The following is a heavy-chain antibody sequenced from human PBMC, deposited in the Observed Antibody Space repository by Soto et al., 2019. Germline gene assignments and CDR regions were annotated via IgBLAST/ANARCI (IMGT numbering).Heavy chain of an antibody. Sequence: ESGGGLVKPGGSLRLSCAASGFSFSTYSMSWVRQAPGKGLEWVSSISTGTPYTYSADSVKGRLTISRDNAKNSLYLQMGSLRAEDTAVYFCAIGNIAATIHSFERWGQGTLVTVSS. CDR3: AIGNIAATIHSFER. J-gene: IGHJ1*01. V-gene: IGHV3-21*01. CDR1: GFSFSTYS. CDR2: ISTGTPYT. D-gene: IGHD5-12*01.